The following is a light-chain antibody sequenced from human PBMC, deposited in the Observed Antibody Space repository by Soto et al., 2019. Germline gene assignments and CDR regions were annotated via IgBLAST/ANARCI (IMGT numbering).Light chain of an antibody. V-gene: IGLV1-47*02. CDR3: AAWDDSLSGLVV. Sequence: QSVLTQPPSASGTPGQRVTISCSGSSSNIGSNYVYWYQQLPGTAPKLLIYSNNQRPSGVPDRFSGSKSGTSASLAISGLWSEDEADYYCAAWDDSLSGLVVFGGGTKVTVL. J-gene: IGLJ2*01. CDR2: SNN. CDR1: SSNIGSNY.